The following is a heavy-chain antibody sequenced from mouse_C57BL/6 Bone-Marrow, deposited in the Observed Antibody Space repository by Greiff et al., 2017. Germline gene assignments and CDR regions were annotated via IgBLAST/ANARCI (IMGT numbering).Heavy chain of an antibody. J-gene: IGHJ4*01. D-gene: IGHD1-2*01. Sequence: VQLKESGPELVKPGASVKISCKASGYAFSSSWMNWVKQRPGKGLEWIGRIYPGDGDTNYNGKFKGKATLTAYKSYSTAYMQLSSLTSEDSAVYFWAREGYTTAYAMDYWGQGTSVTVSS. CDR3: AREGYTTAYAMDY. V-gene: IGHV1-82*01. CDR1: GYAFSSSW. CDR2: IYPGDGDT.